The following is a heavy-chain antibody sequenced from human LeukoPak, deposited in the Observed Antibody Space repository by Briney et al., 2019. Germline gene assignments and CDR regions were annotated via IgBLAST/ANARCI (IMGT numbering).Heavy chain of an antibody. V-gene: IGHV6-1*01. CDR3: ARVKILWFGELPYYYYGLDV. Sequence: SQTLSLTCAISGDSVSSNRGAWNWIRQSPSRGLEWLGRTYYRSKWYYEYAVSVKSRITINPDTSKNQFSLQLNSVTPEDTAVYYCARVKILWFGELPYYYYGLDVWGQGTTVTVPS. J-gene: IGHJ6*02. CDR1: GDSVSSNRGA. CDR2: TYYRSKWYY. D-gene: IGHD3-10*01.